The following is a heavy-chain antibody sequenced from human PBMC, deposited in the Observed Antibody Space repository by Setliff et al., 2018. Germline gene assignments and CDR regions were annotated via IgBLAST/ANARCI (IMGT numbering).Heavy chain of an antibody. CDR2: INPSSGRT. CDR3: ARDVFPYHYEGAFDI. V-gene: IGHV1-46*01. D-gene: IGHD3-22*01. J-gene: IGHJ3*02. CDR1: GYTFTSHY. Sequence: AASVKVSCKASGYTFTSHYMHWVRQAPGLGLEWMGTINPSSGRTSYAQKFQGRVTMTRDXSTSTVHMDMSSLRSEDTAVYYCARDVFPYHYEGAFDIWGQGTMVTVSS.